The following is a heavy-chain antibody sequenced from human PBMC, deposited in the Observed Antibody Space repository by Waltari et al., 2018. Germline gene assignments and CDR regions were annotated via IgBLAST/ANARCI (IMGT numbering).Heavy chain of an antibody. Sequence: QLQLQESGPGLVKPSKTLSFTCPVSGRPIRSSSYYWGWLRQPPGKGLEWIGSIYYSGSTYYNPSLKSRVTISVDTSKNQFSLKLSSVTAADTAVYYCATKRESSASGFDYWGQGTLVTVSS. V-gene: IGHV4-39*01. J-gene: IGHJ4*02. D-gene: IGHD6-19*01. CDR2: IYYSGST. CDR3: ATKRESSASGFDY. CDR1: GRPIRSSSYY.